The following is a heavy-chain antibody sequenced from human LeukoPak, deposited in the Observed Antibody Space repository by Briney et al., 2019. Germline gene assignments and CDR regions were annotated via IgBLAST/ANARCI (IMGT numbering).Heavy chain of an antibody. V-gene: IGHV3-74*01. CDR3: ARDPNALDY. J-gene: IGHJ4*02. CDR2: INSDASDT. Sequence: GGSLRLSCAASGFTFSRHWMHWVRQAPGKGLVWISRINSDASDTNYADFVKGRFTISRDNAKNTVYLQINSLRDEDTAVYYCARDPNALDYWGQGTLVTVSS. CDR1: GFTFSRHW.